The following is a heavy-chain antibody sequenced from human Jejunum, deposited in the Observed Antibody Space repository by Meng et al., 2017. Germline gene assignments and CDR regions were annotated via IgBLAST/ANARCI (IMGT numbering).Heavy chain of an antibody. J-gene: IGHJ5*02. CDR2: IYHTGST. CDR3: ARDLLGPDIAASGYFDP. CDR1: GGSISDSNW. Sequence: QGQLQGSGPGLVKPSGTLSLTCAVFGGSISDSNWWSWVRQPPGKGLEWIGEIYHTGSTNYNPSLKSRVTMSLDKYKNQFFLDLTSVTAADTAVYYCARDLLGPDIAASGYFDPWGQGTLVTVSS. V-gene: IGHV4-4*02. D-gene: IGHD5-12*01.